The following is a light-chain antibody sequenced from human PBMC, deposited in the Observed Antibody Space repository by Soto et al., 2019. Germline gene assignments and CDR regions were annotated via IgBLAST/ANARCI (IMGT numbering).Light chain of an antibody. CDR3: MQATEFPWT. J-gene: IGKJ1*01. CDR2: KIS. CDR1: QSLVHSDGNTD. Sequence: IVMTQTPLSSPVTLGQPASISCRSSQSLVHSDGNTDLSWLQQRPGQPPRLLLYKISNRLSGVPDRFSGSGAGTDFTLKIRRVEAEDVGLYYCMQATEFPWTFGQGTRVEIK. V-gene: IGKV2-24*01.